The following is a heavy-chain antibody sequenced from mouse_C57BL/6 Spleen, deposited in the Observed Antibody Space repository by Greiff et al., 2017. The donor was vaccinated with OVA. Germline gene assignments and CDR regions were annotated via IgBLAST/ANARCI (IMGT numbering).Heavy chain of an antibody. CDR1: GYTFTSYW. J-gene: IGHJ2*01. D-gene: IGHD2-3*01. V-gene: IGHV1-50*01. CDR3: ARRGDDGHY. Sequence: VQLQQPGAELVKPGASVKLSCKASGYTFTSYWMQWVKQRPGQGLEWIGEIDPSDSYTNYNQKFKGKATLTVDTSSSTAYMQLSSLTSEDSAVYYCARRGDDGHYWGQGTTLTVSS. CDR2: IDPSDSYT.